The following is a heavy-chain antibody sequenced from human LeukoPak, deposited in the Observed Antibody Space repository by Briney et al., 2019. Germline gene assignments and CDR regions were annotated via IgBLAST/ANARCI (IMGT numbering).Heavy chain of an antibody. V-gene: IGHV4-59*01. CDR2: IYSSGST. J-gene: IGHJ5*02. CDR1: GGSISSYY. CDR3: ARADPNASGYFYRFNWFDP. Sequence: SETLSLTCTVSGGSISSYYWNWVRQPPGTGLEWIGNIYSSGSTDYNPSLKSRVTISLDTSKFQFSLRLNSVTAADTAVYYCARADPNASGYFYRFNWFDPWGQGTLVTVSS. D-gene: IGHD3-10*01.